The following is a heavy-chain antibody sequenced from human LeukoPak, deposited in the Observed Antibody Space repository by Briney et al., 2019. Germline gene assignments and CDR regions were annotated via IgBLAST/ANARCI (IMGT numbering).Heavy chain of an antibody. CDR1: GFTVSSNY. CDR2: IYSGGST. CDR3: AKDGEYCSSTSCYPHFDY. V-gene: IGHV3-53*01. J-gene: IGHJ4*02. Sequence: PGGSLRLSCAASGFTVSSNYMSWVRQAPGKGLEYVSVIYSGGSTYYADSVKGRFTISRDNSKNTLYLQMNSLRAEDTAVYYCAKDGEYCSSTSCYPHFDYWGQGTLVTVFS. D-gene: IGHD2-2*01.